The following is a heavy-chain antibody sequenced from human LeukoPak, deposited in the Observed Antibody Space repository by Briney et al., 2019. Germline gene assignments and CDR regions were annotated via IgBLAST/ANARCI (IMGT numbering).Heavy chain of an antibody. J-gene: IGHJ4*02. D-gene: IGHD5-18*01. Sequence: ASVKVSCKASGCTFSSYAISWVRQAPGQGLEWMGRIIPIFGTANYAQKFQGRVTITTDESTSTAYMELSSLRSEVTAVYYCARGIRDYYFDYWGQGTLVTVSS. V-gene: IGHV1-69*05. CDR1: GCTFSSYA. CDR2: IIPIFGTA. CDR3: ARGIRDYYFDY.